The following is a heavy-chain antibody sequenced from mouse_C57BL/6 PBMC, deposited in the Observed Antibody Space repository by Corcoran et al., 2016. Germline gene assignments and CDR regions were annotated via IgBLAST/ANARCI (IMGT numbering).Heavy chain of an antibody. J-gene: IGHJ4*01. CDR2: IWHDGRKK. Sequence: VQLVESGGGVVQPGSSLRLSCAASGFTFSSYGMHWVRQAPGKGLEWVAVIWHDGRKKYYEESGKGRFTKSRDKSKNTRDLQMNSLRAEETAVYYCAREANGVWPNFDYWGQGTLVTVSS. CDR1: GFTFSSYG. CDR3: AREANGVWPNFDY. V-gene: IGHV5-17*01. D-gene: IGHD1-1*02.